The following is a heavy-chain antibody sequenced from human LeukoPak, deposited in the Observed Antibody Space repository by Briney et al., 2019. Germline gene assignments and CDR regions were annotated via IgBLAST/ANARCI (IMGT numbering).Heavy chain of an antibody. J-gene: IGHJ4*02. D-gene: IGHD3-22*01. CDR2: ISASGDST. V-gene: IGHV3-23*01. CDR1: GFTLSNYA. CDR3: AKKRAMDDYYDSSGYPYALDY. Sequence: GGSLRLSCAATGFTLSNYAMSWVRQAPGRGLEWVSAISASGDSTYYADSVKGRFIISRDNSKNTLYLQMNSLRAEDTALYYCAKKRAMDDYYDSSGYPYALDYWGQGTLVTVSS.